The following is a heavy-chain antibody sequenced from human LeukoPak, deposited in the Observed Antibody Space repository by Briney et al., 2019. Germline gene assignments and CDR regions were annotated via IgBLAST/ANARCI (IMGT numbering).Heavy chain of an antibody. V-gene: IGHV1-2*02. CDR3: ARAGSGWYPHFDY. CDR1: GYXFTGYY. Sequence: ASVKVSCKASGYXFTGYYMHWVRQAPGQGLEWMGMINPNSGGTNYAQKFQGRVTMTRDTSISTAYMELSRLRSDDTAVYYCARAGSGWYPHFDYWGQGTLVTVSS. CDR2: INPNSGGT. D-gene: IGHD6-19*01. J-gene: IGHJ4*02.